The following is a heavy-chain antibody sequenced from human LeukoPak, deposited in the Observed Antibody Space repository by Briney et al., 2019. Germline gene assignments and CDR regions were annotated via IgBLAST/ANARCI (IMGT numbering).Heavy chain of an antibody. J-gene: IGHJ4*02. D-gene: IGHD3-3*01. CDR3: ARTYYDFWSGYPHYFDY. Sequence: SETLSLTCTVSGGSISSYYWSWIRQPAGKGLEWIGRIYTSGSTNYNPSLKSRVTMSVDTSKNQFSLKLSSVTAADTGVYYCARTYYDFWSGYPHYFDYWGQGTLVTVSS. V-gene: IGHV4-4*07. CDR1: GGSISSYY. CDR2: IYTSGST.